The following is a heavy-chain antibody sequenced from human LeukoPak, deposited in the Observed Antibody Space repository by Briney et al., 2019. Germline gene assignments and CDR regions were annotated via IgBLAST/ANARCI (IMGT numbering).Heavy chain of an antibody. D-gene: IGHD3-10*01. CDR2: IYSGGST. CDR1: GFTVSSNY. CDR3: ARELSTMVRGVITNWFDP. J-gene: IGHJ5*02. V-gene: IGHV3-53*01. Sequence: GGSLRLSCAASGFTVSSNYMSWVRQAPGKGLEWVSVIYSGGSTYYADSVKGRFTISRDNSKNTLYLQMNSLRAEDTAVYYCARELSTMVRGVITNWFDPWGQGTLVTVSS.